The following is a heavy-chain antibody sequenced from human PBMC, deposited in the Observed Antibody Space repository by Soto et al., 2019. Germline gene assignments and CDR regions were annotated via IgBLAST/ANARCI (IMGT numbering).Heavy chain of an antibody. V-gene: IGHV4-39*01. CDR1: GCSISSSSYY. J-gene: IGHJ4*02. CDR2: IYYSGST. CDR3: ARQPGNYYDSSGPDY. Sequence: SETLSLTCTVSGCSISSSSYYWGWIRQPPGKGLEWIGSIYYSGSTYYNPSLKSRVTISVDTSKNQFSLKLSSVTAADTAVYYCARQPGNYYDSSGPDYWGQGTLVTVSS. D-gene: IGHD3-22*01.